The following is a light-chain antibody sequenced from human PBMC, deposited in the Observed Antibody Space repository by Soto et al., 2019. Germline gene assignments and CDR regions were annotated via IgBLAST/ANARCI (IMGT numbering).Light chain of an antibody. J-gene: IGKJ2*01. Sequence: DIQMTQSPSSLSASVGDRVTITCRASQTISSYLNWYQQKPGKAPKLLIYAASSVQSGVPSRFSGSGSGTDFTLTVSSLQPEDFATYYCQQIHSIPYTFGQATKLEIK. CDR2: AAS. V-gene: IGKV1-39*01. CDR1: QTISSY. CDR3: QQIHSIPYT.